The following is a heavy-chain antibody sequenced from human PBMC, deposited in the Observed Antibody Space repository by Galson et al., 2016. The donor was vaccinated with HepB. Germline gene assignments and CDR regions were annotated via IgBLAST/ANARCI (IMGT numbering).Heavy chain of an antibody. CDR1: GFIVSRNN. V-gene: IGHV3-53*01. CDR2: IYGDDRTKT. D-gene: IGHD6-19*01. CDR3: ASSIAVAGIIDY. J-gene: IGHJ4*02. Sequence: SLRLSCAASGFIVSRNNMNWVRQAPGKGLEWVSVIYGDDRTKTQYADSVEGRFTISRDDSENTVYLQINTLRVEDTAMYYCASSIAVAGIIDYWGQGTLVTVSS.